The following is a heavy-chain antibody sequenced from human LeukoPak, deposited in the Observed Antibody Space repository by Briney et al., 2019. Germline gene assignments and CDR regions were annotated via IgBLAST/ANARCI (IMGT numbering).Heavy chain of an antibody. J-gene: IGHJ6*02. V-gene: IGHV3-7*01. Sequence: PGGSLRLSCAASGFTFNNYWMHWVRQPPGKGLEWVANINQDGSQIHNVDSVKGRFTISRDNAKNSLYLQMNSLRAEDTAVYYCLREMDVWGQGTTVTVSS. CDR1: GFTFNNYW. CDR2: INQDGSQI. CDR3: LREMDV.